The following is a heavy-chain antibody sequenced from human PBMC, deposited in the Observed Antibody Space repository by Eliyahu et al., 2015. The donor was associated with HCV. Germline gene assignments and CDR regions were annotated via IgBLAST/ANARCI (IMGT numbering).Heavy chain of an antibody. Sequence: QLQLQESGPGLVKPSETLSLTCTVSGGSXSSTXYYWGWIRQPPGKGLEWIGSIYYSGSSYYSPSLKSRVTMSVDTSRDQFSLKLSSVTAADTAVYYCARHPLESYQPLLGAFDIWGQGTMVTVSS. J-gene: IGHJ3*02. CDR2: IYYSGSS. CDR1: GGSXSSTXYY. CDR3: ARHPLESYQPLLGAFDI. V-gene: IGHV4-39*01. D-gene: IGHD2-2*01.